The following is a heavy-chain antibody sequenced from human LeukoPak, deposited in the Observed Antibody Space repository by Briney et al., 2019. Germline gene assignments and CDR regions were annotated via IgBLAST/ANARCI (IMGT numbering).Heavy chain of an antibody. CDR2: IGISSGPL. CDR1: GFTFNNYA. Sequence: GGSLRLSCAASGFTFNNYAMNWVRQTPGGRLEWVSFIGISSGPLLYADSVKGRFTISRDNGKASVYLQMNRLRAEDTAVYYCARAKGYTSSYSFDYWGQGILVTVSS. J-gene: IGHJ4*02. CDR3: ARAKGYTSSYSFDY. D-gene: IGHD3-10*01. V-gene: IGHV3-48*04.